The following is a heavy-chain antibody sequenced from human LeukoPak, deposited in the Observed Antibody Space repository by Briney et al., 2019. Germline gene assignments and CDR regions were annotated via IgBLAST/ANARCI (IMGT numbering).Heavy chain of an antibody. CDR2: ISSSGSTI. V-gene: IGHV3-11*01. D-gene: IGHD6-13*01. Sequence: GGSLRLPCAASGFTFSDYYMSWIRQAPGKGLEWVSYISSSGSTIYYADSMKGRFTISRDNAKNSLYLQMNSLRAEDTAVYYCARDRGSSWYGYWFDPWGQGTLVTVSS. J-gene: IGHJ5*02. CDR1: GFTFSDYY. CDR3: ARDRGSSWYGYWFDP.